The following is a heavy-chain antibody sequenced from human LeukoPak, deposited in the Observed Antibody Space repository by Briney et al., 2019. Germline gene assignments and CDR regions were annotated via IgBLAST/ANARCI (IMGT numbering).Heavy chain of an antibody. J-gene: IGHJ6*02. CDR2: INDYTGNT. V-gene: IGHV4-34*01. D-gene: IGHD3-22*01. CDR3: ARGRIAKIVVVHSFHYGMDV. CDR1: GGLFTDYF. Sequence: SETLSLTCDVFGGLFTDYFWTWIRQSPGKGLEWIGEINDYTGNTNYNPSLNSRVSISLEKSKNQFSLELRSVTAADTAVYYCARGRIAKIVVVHSFHYGMDVWGQGTTVTVSS.